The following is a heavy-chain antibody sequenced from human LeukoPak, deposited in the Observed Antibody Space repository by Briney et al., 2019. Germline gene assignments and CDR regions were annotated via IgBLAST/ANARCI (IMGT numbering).Heavy chain of an antibody. J-gene: IGHJ4*02. D-gene: IGHD6-19*01. V-gene: IGHV3-66*01. CDR2: IYNDGTT. CDR1: GFNFSTKS. Sequence: GGSLRLSCAASGFNFSTKSVNWVRQAPGKGLEWVSVIYNDGTTYYSDSVKCRCSISTNNSKNTLYLQMNSLIGEDAAADYCARDHAISVAGSGLDYWGQGTMVTVSA. CDR3: ARDHAISVAGSGLDY.